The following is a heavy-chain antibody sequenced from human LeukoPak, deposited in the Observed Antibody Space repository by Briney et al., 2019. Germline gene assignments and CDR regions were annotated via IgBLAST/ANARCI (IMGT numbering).Heavy chain of an antibody. J-gene: IGHJ6*03. D-gene: IGHD5-18*01. CDR2: IYHSGST. Sequence: SETLSLTCTISGGSVSDYYWSWIRQPPGKGLEWIGEIYHSGSTNYNPSLKSRVTISVDKSKNQFSLKLSSVTAADTAVYYCAIEAPDTAMVPYDYYYYYMDVWGKGTTVTVSS. CDR1: GGSVSDYY. CDR3: AIEAPDTAMVPYDYYYYYMDV. V-gene: IGHV4-34*01.